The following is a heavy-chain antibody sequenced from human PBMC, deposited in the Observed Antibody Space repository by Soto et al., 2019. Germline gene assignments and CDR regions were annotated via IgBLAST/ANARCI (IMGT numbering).Heavy chain of an antibody. CDR3: VKDGGVNWGFYGMDV. CDR1: GFTFTKSA. D-gene: IGHD3-16*01. Sequence: PVGSLRLSCSASGFTFTKSAMHWVRQAPGKGLEYVSGSSVNGEKTYYADSVKGRVIISRDSSKNTLYLQMSSLRVDDTAVYYCVKDGGVNWGFYGMDVWGQGTTVTVSS. CDR2: SSVNGEKT. J-gene: IGHJ6*02. V-gene: IGHV3-64D*06.